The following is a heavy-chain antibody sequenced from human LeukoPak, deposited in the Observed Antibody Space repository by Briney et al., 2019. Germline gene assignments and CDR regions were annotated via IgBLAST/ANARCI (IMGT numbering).Heavy chain of an antibody. CDR3: AKRIPYYFDY. Sequence: GGSLRLSCAASGFTFSSHAMSWVRQAPGKGLDWVSAITGSGGSAYYADSVKGRFTISRDNSKSTLYLQMNSLRAEDTAVYFCAKRIPYYFDYWGQGTLVTVSS. D-gene: IGHD2-15*01. J-gene: IGHJ4*02. CDR1: GFTFSSHA. CDR2: ITGSGGSA. V-gene: IGHV3-23*01.